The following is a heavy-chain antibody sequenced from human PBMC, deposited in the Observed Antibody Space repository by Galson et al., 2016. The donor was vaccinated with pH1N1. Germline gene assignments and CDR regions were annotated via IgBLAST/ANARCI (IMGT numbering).Heavy chain of an antibody. CDR1: GYTFTYHA. D-gene: IGHD3-16*01. CDR3: ARRLGRCLDY. V-gene: IGHV1-3*04. J-gene: IGHJ4*02. CDR2: VNTGNGNT. Sequence: SVKVSCKASGYTFTYHAVHWVRQAPGQGLEWMGYVNTGNGNTEYSQKFQDRVTITRDTSANTAYMELSSLKSEDTAVYYCARRLGRCLDYWGQGTLLTVSS.